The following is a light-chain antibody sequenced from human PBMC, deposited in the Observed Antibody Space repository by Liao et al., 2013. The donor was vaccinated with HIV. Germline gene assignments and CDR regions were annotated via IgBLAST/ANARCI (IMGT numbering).Light chain of an antibody. CDR3: QVWDSSSDHWV. Sequence: SYVLTQPPSVSVAPGKTARIPCGGNNIESKSVHWFQQQPGQAPVLVIYYDTDRPSGIPERFSGSNSGDTATLTITRVEAGDEADYYCQVWDSSSDHWVFGGGTKLTVL. V-gene: IGLV3-21*04. CDR2: YDT. CDR1: NIESKS. J-gene: IGLJ3*02.